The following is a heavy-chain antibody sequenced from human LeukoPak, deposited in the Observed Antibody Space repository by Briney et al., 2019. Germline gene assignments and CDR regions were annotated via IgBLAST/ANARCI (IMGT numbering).Heavy chain of an antibody. J-gene: IGHJ3*02. V-gene: IGHV3-23*01. CDR1: GFTFSSYA. CDR3: AKDHPNQLGFSYDAFDI. Sequence: RGSLRLSCAASGFTFSSYAMSWVRQAPGKGLEWVSAISGSGGGTYYADSVKGRFTISRDNSKNTLYLQMNSLRAEDTAVYYCAKDHPNQLGFSYDAFDIWGQGTMVTVSS. D-gene: IGHD2-2*01. CDR2: ISGSGGGT.